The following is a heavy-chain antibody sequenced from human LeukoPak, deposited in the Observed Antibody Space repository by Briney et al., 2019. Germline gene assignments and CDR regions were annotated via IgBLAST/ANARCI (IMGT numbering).Heavy chain of an antibody. CDR2: ISVYKGNT. D-gene: IGHD6-13*01. V-gene: IGHV1-18*01. J-gene: IGHJ4*02. CDR3: ARGGAGTHDD. Sequence: ASVKVSCKASGYTFTNYGISWVRQAPGQGLEWMGWISVYKGNTNYAQKFQGRVTMTTDTSTSTAYMELRSLTSDDTAVYYCARGGAGTHDDWGQGTVVTVSS. CDR1: GYTFTNYG.